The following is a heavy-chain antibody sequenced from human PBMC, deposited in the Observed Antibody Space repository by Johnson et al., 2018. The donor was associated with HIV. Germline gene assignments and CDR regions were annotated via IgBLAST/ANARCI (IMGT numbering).Heavy chain of an antibody. CDR3: AKVAVATAAGGVALDI. CDR1: GFTFSSYG. J-gene: IGHJ3*02. Sequence: QVQLEESGGGVVQPGRSLRLSCAASGFTFSSYGMHWVRQAPGKGLEWVAVIWYDGSNKYYADSVKGRFTISRDNSNNILYLQMNSLRVEDTAVYYCAKVAVATAAGGVALDIWGPGTMVTVS. D-gene: IGHD6-13*01. V-gene: IGHV3-33*06. CDR2: IWYDGSNK.